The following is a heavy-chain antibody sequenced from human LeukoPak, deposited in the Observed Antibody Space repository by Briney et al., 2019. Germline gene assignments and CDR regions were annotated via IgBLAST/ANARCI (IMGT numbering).Heavy chain of an antibody. V-gene: IGHV4-39*02. Sequence: SETLSLTCTVSGGSIGSSSYYWGWIRQPPGKGLEWIGSIYYSGSTYYNLSLKSRVTISEDTSKNQLSLKLSSVTATDTAVYHCARVTGSSSFIYFWYFDLWGRGTLVTVSS. CDR2: IYYSGST. J-gene: IGHJ2*01. D-gene: IGHD6-6*01. CDR1: GGSIGSSSYY. CDR3: ARVTGSSSFIYFWYFDL.